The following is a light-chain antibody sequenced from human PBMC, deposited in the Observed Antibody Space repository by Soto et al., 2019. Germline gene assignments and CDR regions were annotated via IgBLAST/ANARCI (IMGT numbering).Light chain of an antibody. Sequence: EIVLTQSPATLSVSPGDRVTRSCRASQSVDINLAWYQQRAGQAPRLLVYGASTKATDMPGRFSGRRSGTAFTLTINNLQSEDFAAYDCQQYRNWPRTFGQGTKVESK. CDR1: QSVDIN. J-gene: IGKJ1*01. CDR2: GAS. V-gene: IGKV3-15*01. CDR3: QQYRNWPRT.